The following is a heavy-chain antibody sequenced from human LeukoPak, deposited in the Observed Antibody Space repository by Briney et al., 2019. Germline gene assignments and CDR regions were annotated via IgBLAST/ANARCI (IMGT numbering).Heavy chain of an antibody. J-gene: IGHJ6*02. CDR2: ISAYNGNT. D-gene: IGHD5-12*01. CDR1: GCTFTSYV. Sequence: ASVKVSCKASGCTFTSYVISWVRQAPGQGLEWMGWISAYNGNTNYAQKLQGRVTMTTDTSTSTAYMELRSLRSDDTAVYYCARASGYSGTYYYYGMDVWGQGTTVTVSS. CDR3: ARASGYSGTYYYYGMDV. V-gene: IGHV1-18*01.